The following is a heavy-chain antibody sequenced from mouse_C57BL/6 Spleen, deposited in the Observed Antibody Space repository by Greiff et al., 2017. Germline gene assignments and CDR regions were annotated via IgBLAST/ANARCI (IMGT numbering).Heavy chain of an antibody. Sequence: EVQVVESEGGLVQPGSSMKLSCTASGFTFSDYYMAWVRQVPEKGLEWVANINYDGSSTYYLDSLKSRFIISRDNAKNILYLQMSSLKSEDTATYYCARDPYFDDWGQGTTLTVSS. V-gene: IGHV5-16*01. CDR3: ARDPYFDD. CDR2: INYDGSST. J-gene: IGHJ2*01. CDR1: GFTFSDYY.